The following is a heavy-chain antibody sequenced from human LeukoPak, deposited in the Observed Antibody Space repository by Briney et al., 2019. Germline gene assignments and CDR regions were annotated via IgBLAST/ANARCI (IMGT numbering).Heavy chain of an antibody. Sequence: GGSLRLSCAASGFTFSSYGVQWVRQAPGKGLDWVAGIWYDGSNKNYADSVKGRFTISRDNSKNTLFLQMDSLRAEDTAVYYCGRVYCGGNCYSPPLPDYWGQGTLVTVSA. V-gene: IGHV3-33*01. CDR3: GRVYCGGNCYSPPLPDY. D-gene: IGHD2-21*02. J-gene: IGHJ4*02. CDR1: GFTFSSYG. CDR2: IWYDGSNK.